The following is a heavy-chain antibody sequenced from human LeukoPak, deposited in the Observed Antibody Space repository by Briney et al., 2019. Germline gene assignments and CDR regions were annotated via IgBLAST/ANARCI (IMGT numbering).Heavy chain of an antibody. CDR1: GFTFSSYS. Sequence: GGSLRLSCAASGFTFSSYSMNWVRQAPGKGLEWVSSISSSSSYIYYADSVKGRFTISRDNAKNSLYLQLHSLRAEDTAVYYCAKDRYDSSGYEDYYYYYMDVWGKGTTVTISS. V-gene: IGHV3-21*04. J-gene: IGHJ6*03. CDR2: ISSSSSYI. CDR3: AKDRYDSSGYEDYYYYYMDV. D-gene: IGHD3-22*01.